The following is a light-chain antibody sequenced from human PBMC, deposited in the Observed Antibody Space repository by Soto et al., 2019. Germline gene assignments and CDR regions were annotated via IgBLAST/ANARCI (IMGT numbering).Light chain of an antibody. J-gene: IGKJ1*01. CDR1: QSVLYSSNNKNY. CDR2: WAS. V-gene: IGKV4-1*01. CDR3: QQYYSTPRWT. Sequence: DIVMTQSPDSLAVSLGERATINCKSSQSVLYSSNNKNYLAWYQQKPGQPPKLLIYWASTRESGVPDRFSGSGSGTDFTLTISSLPAEDVAVYYCQQYYSTPRWTFGHGNKVEIK.